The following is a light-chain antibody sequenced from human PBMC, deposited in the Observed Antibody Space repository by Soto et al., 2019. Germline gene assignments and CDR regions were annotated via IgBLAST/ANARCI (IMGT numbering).Light chain of an antibody. J-gene: IGLJ1*01. V-gene: IGLV1-40*01. CDR2: GNS. CDR3: QSYDSSLSGYV. CDR1: SSNIGAGYD. Sequence: QSVLTQPPSVSEAPGQRVTISCTGSSSNIGAGYDVHWYQQLPGTAPKLLIYGNSNRPSGVPDRFSGSKSGTSASLAITGLQAEDEADYYCQSYDSSLSGYVFXTGTKVTVL.